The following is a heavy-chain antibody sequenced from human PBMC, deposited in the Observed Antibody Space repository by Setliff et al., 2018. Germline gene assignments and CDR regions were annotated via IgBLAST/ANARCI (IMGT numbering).Heavy chain of an antibody. CDR3: ARASSGWYSAYYYYMDV. D-gene: IGHD6-19*01. V-gene: IGHV4-59*08. J-gene: IGHJ6*03. Sequence: SETLSLTCTVSGGSISSHYWSWIRQPPGKGLEWIGYIYYSGSTNFSPSLKSRVTISLDTSKNQFSLNLTSVTAADTAVYYCARASSGWYSAYYYYMDVWGKGTTVTVSS. CDR2: IYYSGST. CDR1: GGSISSHY.